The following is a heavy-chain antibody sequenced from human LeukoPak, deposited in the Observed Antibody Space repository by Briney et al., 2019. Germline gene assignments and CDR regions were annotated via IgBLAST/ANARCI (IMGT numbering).Heavy chain of an antibody. J-gene: IGHJ3*02. CDR3: ARGAGTTGAFDI. CDR1: GGSISSYY. CDR2: IYYSGST. Sequence: SETLSLTCTVSGGSISSYYWSWIRQPPGKGLEWIGYIYYSGSTNYNPSLKSRVTISVDTSKNQFSLKLGSVTAADTAVYYCARGAGTTGAFDIWGQGTMVTVSS. D-gene: IGHD1-1*01. V-gene: IGHV4-59*01.